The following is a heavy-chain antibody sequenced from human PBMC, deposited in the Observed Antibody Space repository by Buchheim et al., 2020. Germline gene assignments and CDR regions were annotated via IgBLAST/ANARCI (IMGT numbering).Heavy chain of an antibody. CDR1: GYTFTSYY. V-gene: IGHV1-46*03. J-gene: IGHJ6*02. CDR2: INPSGGST. CDR3: ARAIVVVPAATQTYYYYGMDV. D-gene: IGHD2-2*01. Sequence: QVQLVQSGAEVKKPGASVKVSCKASGYTFTSYYMYWVRQAPGQGLEWMGIINPSGGSTSYAQKFQGRVTMTRDTSTSTVYMELSSLRSEDTAVYYCARAIVVVPAATQTYYYYGMDVWGQGTT.